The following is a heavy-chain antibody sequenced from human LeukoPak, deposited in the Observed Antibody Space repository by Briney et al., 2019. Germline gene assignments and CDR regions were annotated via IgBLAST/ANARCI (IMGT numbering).Heavy chain of an antibody. CDR2: IHYSGST. V-gene: IGHV4-59*12. CDR1: GGSISGYY. CDR3: ARGLMVASIAAAGTGGCYFDY. D-gene: IGHD6-13*01. Sequence: SETLSLTCSVSGGSISGYYWSWIRQPPGKGLEWIGYIHYSGSTHYNPSLKSRVTISVDTSKNQFSLKLSSVTAADTAVYYCARGLMVASIAAAGTGGCYFDYWGQGTLVTVSS. J-gene: IGHJ4*02.